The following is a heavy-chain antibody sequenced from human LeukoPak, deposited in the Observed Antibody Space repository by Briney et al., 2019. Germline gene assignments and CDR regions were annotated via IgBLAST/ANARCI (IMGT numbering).Heavy chain of an antibody. CDR2: IYTSGST. CDR3: ARDTGDDILTGYFWFDP. CDR1: GGSIRSSSYY. V-gene: IGHV4-61*02. J-gene: IGHJ5*02. Sequence: PSETLSLTCTVSGGSIRSSSYYWSWIRQPAGKGLEWIGRIYTSGSTNYNPSLKSRVTISVDTSKNQFSLKLSSVTAADTAVYYCARDTGDDILTGYFWFDPWGQGTLVTVSS. D-gene: IGHD3-9*01.